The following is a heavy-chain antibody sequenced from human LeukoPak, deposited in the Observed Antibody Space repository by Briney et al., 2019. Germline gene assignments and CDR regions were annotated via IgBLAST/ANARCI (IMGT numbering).Heavy chain of an antibody. CDR2: INPNSGGT. CDR3: VRDRPSYYDSSVYYRENFDF. CDR1: GYAFTGYY. Sequence: ASVKVSCKASGYAFTGYYLHWVRQAPGQGLEWMGWINPNSGGTNYAQKFQGRVTMTRDTSISTAYMELSRLRSDGTAVYYCVRDRPSYYDSSVYYRENFDFWGQGTLVTVSS. J-gene: IGHJ4*02. D-gene: IGHD3-22*01. V-gene: IGHV1-2*02.